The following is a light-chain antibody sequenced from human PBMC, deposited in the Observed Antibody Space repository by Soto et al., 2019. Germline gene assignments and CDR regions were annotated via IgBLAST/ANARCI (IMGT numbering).Light chain of an antibody. J-gene: IGKJ1*01. V-gene: IGKV1-39*01. CDR1: QSISSY. CDR2: AAS. Sequence: DIQMTQSPSSLSASVGDRVTITCRASQSISSYLNWYQQKPGKAPKLLIYAASSLQSGVPSRFSGSGSGTDFTLTISSMQPEDFATYYCQQSYSLAFGKGTKVEIK. CDR3: QQSYSLA.